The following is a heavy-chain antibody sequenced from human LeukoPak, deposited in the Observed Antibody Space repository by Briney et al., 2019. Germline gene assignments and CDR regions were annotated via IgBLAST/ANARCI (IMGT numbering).Heavy chain of an antibody. J-gene: IGHJ5*01. V-gene: IGHV4-34*01. Sequence: SETLSLTCAVYGGSFSGYYWSWIRRPPGNGLEWIGEINHSGRTKYNPSLKSRVTISVDTSKNQFSLTLSSVTAADTAVYYCARQRGWYDSWGQGTLVTVSS. CDR3: ARQRGWYDS. CDR1: GGSFSGYY. D-gene: IGHD6-25*01. CDR2: INHSGRT.